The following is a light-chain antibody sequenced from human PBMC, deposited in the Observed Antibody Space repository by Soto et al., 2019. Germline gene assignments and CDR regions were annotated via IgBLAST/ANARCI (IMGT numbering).Light chain of an antibody. J-gene: IGKJ2*01. V-gene: IGKV2-28*01. CDR3: MQALKTPYT. CDR1: QSLLHSNGYNY. CDR2: LGS. Sequence: DIVMTQSPLSLPVTPGEPASISCRSSQSLLHSNGYNYLDWYLQKPGQSPQLLIYLGSNRASGVADSFSGSASGTDFTLKISRVEAEYVGVYYCMQALKTPYTFGQGTKLEIK.